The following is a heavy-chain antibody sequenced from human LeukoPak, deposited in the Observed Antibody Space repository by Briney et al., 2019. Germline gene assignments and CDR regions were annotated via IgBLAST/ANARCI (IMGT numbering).Heavy chain of an antibody. CDR2: ISESGGST. CDR1: GFTFSSYG. D-gene: IGHD1-26*01. CDR3: AKGITGTGSYSVADH. J-gene: IGHJ4*02. V-gene: IGHV3-23*01. Sequence: GGSLRLSCAASGFTFSSYGMSWVRQAQGKGLEWVSAISESGGSTFYADSVKGRFTIYRDNSKNTLYLQMNSLRAEDTAVYYCAKGITGTGSYSVADHWGQGILVTVSS.